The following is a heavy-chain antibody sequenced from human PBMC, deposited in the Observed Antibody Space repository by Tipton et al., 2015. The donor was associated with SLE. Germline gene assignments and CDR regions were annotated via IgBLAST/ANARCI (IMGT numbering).Heavy chain of an antibody. CDR1: GGSISSSNYY. V-gene: IGHV4-61*03. J-gene: IGHJ4*02. D-gene: IGHD1-20*01. CDR2: VHYSGST. Sequence: TLSLTCTVSGGSISSSNYYWSWIRQPPGKGLEWIGYVHYSGSTNYNPSLQSRVPVSVDTSKNHFSLTLSSVTAADTAVYYCARHMRYNWNYFGNWGQGSLVIVSS. CDR3: ARHMRYNWNYFGN.